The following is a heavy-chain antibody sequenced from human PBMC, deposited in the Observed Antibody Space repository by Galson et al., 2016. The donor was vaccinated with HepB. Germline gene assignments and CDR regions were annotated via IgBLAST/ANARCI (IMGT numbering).Heavy chain of an antibody. CDR2: IYYSGST. V-gene: IGHV4-59*01. D-gene: IGHD2-21*01. J-gene: IGHJ4*02. CDR3: ARDIRGLILD. Sequence: SETLSLTCTVSGGSISSYYWSWIRQPPGKGLEWIGSIYYSGSTNYNPSLKSRVTISVNTSKNQFSRNLISVNTADTAVYYCARDIRGLILDWGQGTLSPSPQ. CDR1: GGSISSYY.